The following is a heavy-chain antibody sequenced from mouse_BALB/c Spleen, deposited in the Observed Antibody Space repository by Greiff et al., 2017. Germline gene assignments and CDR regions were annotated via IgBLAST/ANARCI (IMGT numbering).Heavy chain of an antibody. J-gene: IGHJ3*01. D-gene: IGHD2-4*01. CDR2: INSNGGST. Sequence: EVKVVESGGGLVQPGGSLKLSCAASGFTFSSYGMSWVRQTPDKRLELVATINSNGGSTYYPDSVKGRFTISRDNAKNTLYLQMSSLKSEDTAMYYCAREESDYSWFAYWGQGTLVTVSA. CDR3: AREESDYSWFAY. V-gene: IGHV5-6-3*01. CDR1: GFTFSSYG.